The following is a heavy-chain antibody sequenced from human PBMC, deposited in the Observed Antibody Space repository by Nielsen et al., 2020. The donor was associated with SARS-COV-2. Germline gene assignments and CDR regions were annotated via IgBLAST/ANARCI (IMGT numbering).Heavy chain of an antibody. Sequence: GESLKISCAASGFTFSSYSMNWVRQAPGKGLEWASSISSSSSYIYYADSVKGRFTISRDNAKNSLYLQMNSLRAEDTAVYYCAREIAVAGIRYFDYWGQGTLVTVSS. D-gene: IGHD6-19*01. V-gene: IGHV3-21*01. CDR3: AREIAVAGIRYFDY. CDR2: ISSSSSYI. J-gene: IGHJ4*02. CDR1: GFTFSSYS.